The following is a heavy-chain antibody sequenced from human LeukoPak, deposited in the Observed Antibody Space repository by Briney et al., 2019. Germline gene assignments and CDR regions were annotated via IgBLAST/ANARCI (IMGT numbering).Heavy chain of an antibody. D-gene: IGHD5-18*01. J-gene: IGHJ4*02. CDR3: ARTLPWRYSYGTYYFDY. V-gene: IGHV1-2*02. Sequence: GASVKVSCKASGYTFTGYYMHWVRQAPGQGLEWMGWINPNSGGTNYAQKFQGRVTMTRDTSISTAYMELSRLRPDDTAVYYCARTLPWRYSYGTYYFDYWGQGTLVTVSS. CDR1: GYTFTGYY. CDR2: INPNSGGT.